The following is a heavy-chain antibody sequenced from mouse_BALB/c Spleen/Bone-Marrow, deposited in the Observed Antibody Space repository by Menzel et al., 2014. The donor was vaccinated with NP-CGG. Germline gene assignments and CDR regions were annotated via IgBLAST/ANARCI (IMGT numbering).Heavy chain of an antibody. CDR1: GFTFNSYC. J-gene: IGHJ3*01. CDR3: ARHAYYDQTEVSFVY. D-gene: IGHD2-4*01. V-gene: IGHV5-9-2*01. Sequence: EVHLVESGGGLVKSGGSLKLSCAASGFTFNSYCMSWVRQTPEKRLEWVATISGGGSYTFYPDSVKGRFTISRDNAKNNLYLQLSSLRSEDTALYYCARHAYYDQTEVSFVYWGQGTLVTVSA. CDR2: ISGGGSYT.